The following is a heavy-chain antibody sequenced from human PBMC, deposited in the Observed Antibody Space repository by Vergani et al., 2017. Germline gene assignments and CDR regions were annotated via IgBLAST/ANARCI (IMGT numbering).Heavy chain of an antibody. CDR3: ARDIITMVRGVKGPPLVGMDV. CDR1: GGSISSGGYY. D-gene: IGHD3-10*01. V-gene: IGHV4-31*03. CDR2: IYYSGST. Sequence: QVQLQESGPGLVKPSQTLSLTCTVSGGSISSGGYYWSWIRQHPGKGLEWIEYIYYSGSTYYNPSLKSRVTISVDTSKNQFSLKLSSVTAADTAVYYCARDIITMVRGVKGPPLVGMDVWGQGTTVTVSS. J-gene: IGHJ6*02.